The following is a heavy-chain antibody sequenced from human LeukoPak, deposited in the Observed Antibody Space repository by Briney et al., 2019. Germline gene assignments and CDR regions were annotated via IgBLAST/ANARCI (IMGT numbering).Heavy chain of an antibody. Sequence: SETLSLTCTVSGVSVSSGSYYWSWIRQPPGKGLEWIGYIYYSGSTNYNPSLKSRVTISIDTSKNQFSLKLSSVTAADTAVYYCARDREYSSGWYTHYFDYWGQGTLVTVSS. CDR2: IYYSGST. CDR1: GVSVSSGSYY. CDR3: ARDREYSSGWYTHYFDY. V-gene: IGHV4-61*01. D-gene: IGHD6-19*01. J-gene: IGHJ4*02.